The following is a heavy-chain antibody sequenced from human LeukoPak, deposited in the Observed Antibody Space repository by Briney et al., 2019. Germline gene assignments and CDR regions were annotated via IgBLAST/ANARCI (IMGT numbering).Heavy chain of an antibody. CDR2: ISGTGVST. Sequence: GGSLRLSCAASGFSFSSYAMSWVRQAPGKGLEWVSTISGTGVSTYYAHSVKGRFTISRDNSKNTVYLQIDSLRAEDTALYYCAKDSSGYYHAWYYFDYWGQGSLVTVSS. V-gene: IGHV3-23*01. J-gene: IGHJ4*02. D-gene: IGHD3-22*01. CDR1: GFSFSSYA. CDR3: AKDSSGYYHAWYYFDY.